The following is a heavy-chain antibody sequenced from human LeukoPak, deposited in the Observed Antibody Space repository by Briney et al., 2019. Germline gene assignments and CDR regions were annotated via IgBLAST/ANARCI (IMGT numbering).Heavy chain of an antibody. J-gene: IGHJ3*02. V-gene: IGHV4-59*02. D-gene: IGHD3-22*01. CDR3: ASAMIGSAFDI. CDR2: IFHDGVT. Sequence: SETLSLTCAVSGASVGGNHWSWIRQSPEKGLEWIGNIFHDGVTDYNPSFKSRVTMLPDTSKNQFSLRLTSVTAADTAVYYCASAMIGSAFDIWGQGTMVTVSS. CDR1: GASVGGNH.